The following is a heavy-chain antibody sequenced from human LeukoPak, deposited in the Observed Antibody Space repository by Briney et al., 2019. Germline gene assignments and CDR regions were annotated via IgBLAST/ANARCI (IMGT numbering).Heavy chain of an antibody. CDR2: IKSDGSST. Sequence: PGGSLRLSCAASGFTFSSYWMHWVRQAPGKGLVWVSRIKSDGSSTSYADSVKGRFTISRDNAKNTLYLQMNSLRAEDTAVYYCAKQAYASLDYWGQGTLVTVSS. V-gene: IGHV3-74*01. CDR1: GFTFSSYW. CDR3: AKQAYASLDY. J-gene: IGHJ4*02. D-gene: IGHD1/OR15-1a*01.